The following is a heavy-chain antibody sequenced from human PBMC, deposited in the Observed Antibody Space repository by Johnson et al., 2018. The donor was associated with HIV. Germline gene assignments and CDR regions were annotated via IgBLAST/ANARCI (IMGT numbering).Heavy chain of an antibody. CDR2: IYSGGST. J-gene: IGHJ3*02. Sequence: VQLVESGGGLIQPGGSLRLSCAASGFTVSSNYMSWVRQAPGKGLEWVSVIYSGGSTYYADSVKGRFTISRDNSKNTLYLQMNSLRAEDTAGDYCARGRGSDYYAVGRDQPCQDPRGVVGISDIWGQGTMVTISS. D-gene: IGHD3-3*01. V-gene: IGHV3-53*01. CDR3: ARGRGSDYYAVGRDQPCQDPRGVVGISDI. CDR1: GFTVSSNY.